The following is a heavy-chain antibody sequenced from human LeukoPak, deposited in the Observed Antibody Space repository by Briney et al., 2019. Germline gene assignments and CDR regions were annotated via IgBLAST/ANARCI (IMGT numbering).Heavy chain of an antibody. CDR3: ARGYYDSSGFEYFQD. CDR2: INPNSGGT. CDR1: GYTFTGYY. V-gene: IGHV1-2*02. J-gene: IGHJ1*01. D-gene: IGHD3-22*01. Sequence: AASVKVSCKASGYTFTGYYMHWVRQAPGQGLEWMGWINPNSGGTNYAQKFQGGVTMTRDTSISTAYMELSRLTSDDTAVYYCARGYYDSSGFEYFQDWGQGTLVTVSS.